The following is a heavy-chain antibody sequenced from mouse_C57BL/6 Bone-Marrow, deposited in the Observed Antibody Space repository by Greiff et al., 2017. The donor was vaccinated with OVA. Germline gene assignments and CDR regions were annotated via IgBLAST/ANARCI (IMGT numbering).Heavy chain of an antibody. J-gene: IGHJ1*03. Sequence: EVMLVESGGGLVKPGGSLKLSCAASGFTFSSYAMSWVRQTPEKRLEWVATISDGGSYTYYPDNVKGRFTISRDNAKNNLYLQMSHLKSEDTAMYYCARDPLRYFDGWGTGTTVTVAS. CDR1: GFTFSSYA. CDR2: ISDGGSYT. CDR3: ARDPLRYFDG. D-gene: IGHD1-1*01. V-gene: IGHV5-4*01.